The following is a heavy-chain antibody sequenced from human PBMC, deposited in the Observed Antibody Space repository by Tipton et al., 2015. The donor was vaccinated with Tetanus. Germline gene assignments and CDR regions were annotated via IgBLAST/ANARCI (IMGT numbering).Heavy chain of an antibody. D-gene: IGHD3-3*01. Sequence: TLSLTCSVSGDSISSYYWNWIRQPPGKGLEWIGYISYSGSTNSNYSLKSRITISQDTSKNQFSLKLTSVTAADTAVYYCARANYDFPKKGPFDSWGQGTLVIVSS. CDR1: GDSISSYY. V-gene: IGHV4-59*01. CDR2: ISYSGST. CDR3: ARANYDFPKKGPFDS. J-gene: IGHJ4*02.